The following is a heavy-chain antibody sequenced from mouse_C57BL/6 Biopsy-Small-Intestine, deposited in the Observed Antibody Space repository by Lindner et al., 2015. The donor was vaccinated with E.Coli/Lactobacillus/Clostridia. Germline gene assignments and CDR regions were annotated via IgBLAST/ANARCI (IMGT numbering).Heavy chain of an antibody. J-gene: IGHJ4*01. Sequence: SVKVSCKASGYIFTSYGISWVRQAPGQGLEWMGWISAQNDNTNYVQKFQGRVTMTREASTSTAYMELRSLRSEDTAIYYCAKFCSGNKCPNGWFDPWGQGTLVTVSS. V-gene: IGHV1S134*01. CDR1: GYIFTSYG. D-gene: IGHD1-1*01. CDR2: ISAQNDNT. CDR3: AKFCSGNKCPNGWFDP.